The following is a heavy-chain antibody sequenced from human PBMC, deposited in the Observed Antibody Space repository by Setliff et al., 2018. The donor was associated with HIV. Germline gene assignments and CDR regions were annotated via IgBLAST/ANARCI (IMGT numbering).Heavy chain of an antibody. D-gene: IGHD5-12*01. J-gene: IGHJ6*03. V-gene: IGHV1-69*13. CDR2: IIPIFSTA. CDR1: GSTFTSYA. Sequence: SVKVSCKASGSTFTSYAINWVRQAPGQGLEWMGGIIPIFSTANYAQRFQGRVTITADESTSTAYMELNSLGFEDTAVYYCARVGEMATIGYSYYYMDVWGKGTTVTVSS. CDR3: ARVGEMATIGYSYYYMDV.